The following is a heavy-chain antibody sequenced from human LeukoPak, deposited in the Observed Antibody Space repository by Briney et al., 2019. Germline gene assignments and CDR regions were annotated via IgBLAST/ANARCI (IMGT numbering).Heavy chain of an antibody. CDR2: ISAYNGDT. J-gene: IGHJ4*02. V-gene: IGHV1-18*01. D-gene: IGHD1-26*01. Sequence: GASAKVSCKASGYSFTSYGITWVRQAPGQGLEWMGWISAYNGDTSYAQKLQGRVTMTTDTSTSTAYMELRSLRSDDTAVYYCARGSGLVGATTIYYWGQGTLVTVSS. CDR3: ARGSGLVGATTIYY. CDR1: GYSFTSYG.